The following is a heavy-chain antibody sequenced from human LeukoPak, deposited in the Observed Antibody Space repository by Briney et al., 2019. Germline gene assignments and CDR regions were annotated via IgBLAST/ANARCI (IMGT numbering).Heavy chain of an antibody. D-gene: IGHD6-19*01. CDR1: EYRFTSYW. J-gene: IGHJ5*02. V-gene: IGHV5-51*01. CDR3: ARRAKQWPNWFDP. Sequence: GESLKISCKGSEYRFTSYWIGWVRQMPGKGLEWMGIIYPSDSDTKYSPSFQGQVTISADKSISTAYLQWSSLKASDTAMYYCARRAKQWPNWFDPWGQGTLVTVSS. CDR2: IYPSDSDT.